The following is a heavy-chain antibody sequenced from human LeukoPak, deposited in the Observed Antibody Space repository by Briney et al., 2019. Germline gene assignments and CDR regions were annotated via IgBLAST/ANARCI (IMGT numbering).Heavy chain of an antibody. V-gene: IGHV3-48*01. CDR3: ARDRTTVVTPFDY. Sequence: GGSLRLSCAAYGFTFSSYSMNWVRQAPGKGLEWVSYISSSSSTIYYADSVKGRFTISRDNAKNSLYLQMNSLRAEDTAVYYCARDRTTVVTPFDYWGQGTLVTVSS. D-gene: IGHD4-23*01. J-gene: IGHJ4*02. CDR1: GFTFSSYS. CDR2: ISSSSSTI.